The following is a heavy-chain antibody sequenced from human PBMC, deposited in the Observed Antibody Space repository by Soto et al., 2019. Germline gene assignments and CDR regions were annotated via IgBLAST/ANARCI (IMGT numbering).Heavy chain of an antibody. Sequence: ASVKVSCKASGYTFTGYDMHWVRQAPGQGLEWMGWINPNSGGTNYAHKFQGRVTVTRDTSISTAYMELSRLRSEDTAVYYCARGYCSGFNYYYGMGGWGQGTKGTVSS. V-gene: IGHV1-2*07. CDR1: GYTFTGYD. J-gene: IGHJ6*02. CDR2: INPNSGGT. CDR3: ARGYCSGFNYYYGMGG. D-gene: IGHD3-10*01.